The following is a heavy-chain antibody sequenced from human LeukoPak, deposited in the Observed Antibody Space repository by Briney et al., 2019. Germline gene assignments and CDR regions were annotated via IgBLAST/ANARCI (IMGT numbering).Heavy chain of an antibody. CDR1: GYTFTSNY. CDR3: ATIDGHYDSSGY. D-gene: IGHD3-22*01. J-gene: IGHJ4*02. CDR2: ISPSGGST. Sequence: ASVKVSCKAFGYTFTSNYMHWVRQAPGQGPEWMGVISPSGGSTTYAQKFQGRVTMTEDTSTDTAYMELSSLRSEDTAVYYCATIDGHYDSSGYWGQGTLVIVSS. V-gene: IGHV1-46*01.